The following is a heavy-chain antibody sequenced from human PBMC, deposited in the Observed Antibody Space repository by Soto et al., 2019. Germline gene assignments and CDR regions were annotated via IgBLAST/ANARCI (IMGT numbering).Heavy chain of an antibody. J-gene: IGHJ6*02. Sequence: ASVKVSCKASGYTFTSYYMHWVRQAPGQGLEWMGIINPSGGSTSYAQKFQGRVTMTRDTSTCTVYMELSSLRSEDTAVYYCARVNHYYDSSGKGDYYYGMDVWGQGTTVTVSS. CDR2: INPSGGST. D-gene: IGHD3-22*01. CDR3: ARVNHYYDSSGKGDYYYGMDV. V-gene: IGHV1-46*01. CDR1: GYTFTSYY.